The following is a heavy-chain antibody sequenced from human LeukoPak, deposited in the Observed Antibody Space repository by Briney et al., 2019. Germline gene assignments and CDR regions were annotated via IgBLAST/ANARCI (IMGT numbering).Heavy chain of an antibody. CDR3: ARVQGGGFRTADY. D-gene: IGHD1-14*01. V-gene: IGHV3-30*04. J-gene: IGHJ4*02. Sequence: GGSLRLSCAASGFTFSNYSMNWVRQAPGKGLDWVAVILEDGSYQYYADSVKGRFTISRDNSKNTLFLQMNSLRDEDTAIYYCARVQGGGFRTADYWGQGTLVTVSS. CDR2: ILEDGSYQ. CDR1: GFTFSNYS.